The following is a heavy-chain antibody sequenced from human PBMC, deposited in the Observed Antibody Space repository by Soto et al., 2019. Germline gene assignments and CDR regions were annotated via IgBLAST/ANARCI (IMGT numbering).Heavy chain of an antibody. CDR3: ARQPFYYYYYYMDV. V-gene: IGHV4-39*01. CDR2: IYYSGRT. CDR1: GGSISSSSYY. J-gene: IGHJ6*03. Sequence: QLQLQGPGPGLVKPSETLSLTCTVSGGSISSSSYYWGWIRQPPGKGLEWIGSIYYSGRTYYNPSLNTRVTISVDTSKNQFPLKLSSVTAADTAVYYCARQPFYYYYYYMDVWGKGTTVTVSS.